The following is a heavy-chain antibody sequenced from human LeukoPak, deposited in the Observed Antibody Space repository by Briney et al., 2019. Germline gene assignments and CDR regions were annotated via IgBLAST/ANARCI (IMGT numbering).Heavy chain of an antibody. CDR1: GGSISSGGYY. Sequence: PSETLSLTCTVSGGSISSGGYYWSWIRQHPGKGLEWIGYIYYSGSTYYNPSLKSRVTISVDTSKNQFSLKLSSVTAADTAVYYCARGPYYGSGSGNWFDAWGQGTLVTVSS. J-gene: IGHJ5*02. CDR3: ARGPYYGSGSGNWFDA. V-gene: IGHV4-31*03. CDR2: IYYSGST. D-gene: IGHD3-10*01.